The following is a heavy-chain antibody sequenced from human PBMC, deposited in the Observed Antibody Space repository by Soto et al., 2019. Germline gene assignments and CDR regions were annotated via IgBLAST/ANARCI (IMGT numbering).Heavy chain of an antibody. V-gene: IGHV3-30*18. CDR3: AKCVSFHGNFYYYMDV. CDR1: GFTFSSYG. Sequence: QLVESGGGVVQPGRSLRLSCAASGFTFSSYGMHWVRQAPGKGLEWVAVISSDESDKYYADSVRGRFTISRDNSKNTLYLQMNSLRAEDTGMYYCAKCVSFHGNFYYYMDVWGKGTTVTVSS. J-gene: IGHJ6*03. CDR2: ISSDESDK.